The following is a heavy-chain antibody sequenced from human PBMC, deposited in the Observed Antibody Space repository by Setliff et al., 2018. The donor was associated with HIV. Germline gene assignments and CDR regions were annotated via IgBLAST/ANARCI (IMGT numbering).Heavy chain of an antibody. CDR3: VRGALLAAFDFDH. Sequence: ASVKVSCKASGYTFTSYGISWVRQAPGQGLEWMGWISAYNGNTNYAQKLQGRVTMTTDTSANTAYMELSSLRFDDTAVYFCVRGALLAAFDFDHWGHGTLVTVSS. CDR1: GYTFTSYG. CDR2: ISAYNGNT. D-gene: IGHD3-10*01. J-gene: IGHJ4*01. V-gene: IGHV1-18*01.